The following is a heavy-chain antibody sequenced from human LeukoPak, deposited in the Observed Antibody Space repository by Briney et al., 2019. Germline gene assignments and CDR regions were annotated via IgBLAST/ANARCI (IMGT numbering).Heavy chain of an antibody. J-gene: IGHJ6*02. D-gene: IGHD2-2*01. CDR2: ITGSGGNT. CDR3: AKVGAGVYCSSTSCYGHGMDV. Sequence: GGSLRLSYAASGFIFSSYSMSWVRQAPGKGLEWVSVITGSGGNTYYADSVKGRFTISRDNSKNTLYLQMNSLRAEDTAVYYCAKVGAGVYCSSTSCYGHGMDVWGQGTTVTVSS. V-gene: IGHV3-23*01. CDR1: GFIFSSYS.